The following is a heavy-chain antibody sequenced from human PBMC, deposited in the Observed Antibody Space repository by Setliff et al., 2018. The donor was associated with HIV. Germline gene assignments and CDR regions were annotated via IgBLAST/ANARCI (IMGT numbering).Heavy chain of an antibody. V-gene: IGHV3-23*01. J-gene: IGHJ6*03. Sequence: GGSLRLSCAASGFTFSSYAMSWVRQAPGKGLEWVSAISGSGGSTYYADSVKGRFTISRDISKNTLYLQMNSLRAEDTGVYYCARRGYSQGWNYFYYYLDVWGTGTTVTVSS. CDR1: GFTFSSYA. D-gene: IGHD5-12*01. CDR2: ISGSGGST. CDR3: ARRGYSQGWNYFYYYLDV.